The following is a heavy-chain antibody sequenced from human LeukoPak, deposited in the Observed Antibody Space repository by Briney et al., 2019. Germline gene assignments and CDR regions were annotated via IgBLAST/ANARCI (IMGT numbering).Heavy chain of an antibody. Sequence: SETLSLTCTVSGGSVSSGSYSWSCIRQPPGKGLEWIGYIYYSGSTNYNPSLKSQVTISVDTSKNQFSLKLSSVTAADTAVYYCARDLGPDAFDIWGQGTMVTVSS. CDR1: GGSVSSGSYS. J-gene: IGHJ3*02. V-gene: IGHV4-61*01. CDR2: IYYSGST. CDR3: ARDLGPDAFDI.